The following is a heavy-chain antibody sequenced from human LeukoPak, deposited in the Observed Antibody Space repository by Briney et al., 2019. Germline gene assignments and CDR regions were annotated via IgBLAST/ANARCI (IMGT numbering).Heavy chain of an antibody. CDR3: ASRPLYYDSSGPPFDP. V-gene: IGHV4-4*02. D-gene: IGHD3-22*01. CDR2: IYHSGST. Sequence: SGTLSLTCAVSGGSISSSNWWSWVRQPPGKGLEWIGEIYHSGSTNYNPSLKSRVTISVDKSKNQFSLKLSSATAADTAVYYCASRPLYYDSSGPPFDPWGQGTLVTVSS. CDR1: GGSISSSNW. J-gene: IGHJ5*02.